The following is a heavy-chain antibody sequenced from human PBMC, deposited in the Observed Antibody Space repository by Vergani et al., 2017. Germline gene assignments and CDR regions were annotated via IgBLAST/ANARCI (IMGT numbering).Heavy chain of an antibody. CDR3: ARVMYRDEASTGYRLEWMDI. V-gene: IGHV4-61*08. CDR2: IYSTGST. J-gene: IGHJ6*02. Sequence: QVQLQESGPGLVKPSETLSLTCTVSGGSISSGGYYWSWIRQSPGKGLEWIGYIYSTGSTNYNPSLNSRVTMSVDTSKNQFSLKLRSVTAADTAVYFCARVMYRDEASTGYRLEWMDIWGQGTTVTISS. D-gene: IGHD3-9*01. CDR1: GGSISSGGYY.